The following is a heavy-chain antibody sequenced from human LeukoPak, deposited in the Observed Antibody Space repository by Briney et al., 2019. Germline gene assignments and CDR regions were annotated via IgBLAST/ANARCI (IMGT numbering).Heavy chain of an antibody. CDR3: ARTDTAMGEQETFDY. D-gene: IGHD5-18*01. Sequence: SVTVSCTASGGTFSSYAISWVRQAPGQGLEWMGGIIPIFGTANYAQKFQGRVTITADESTSTAYMELSSLRSEDTAVYYCARTDTAMGEQETFDYWGQGTLVTVSS. CDR1: GGTFSSYA. J-gene: IGHJ4*02. V-gene: IGHV1-69*13. CDR2: IIPIFGTA.